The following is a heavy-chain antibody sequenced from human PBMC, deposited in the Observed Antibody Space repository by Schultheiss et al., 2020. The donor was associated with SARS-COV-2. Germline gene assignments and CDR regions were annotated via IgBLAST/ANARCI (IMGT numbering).Heavy chain of an antibody. J-gene: IGHJ4*02. CDR3: ARGMDGDANDY. CDR2: IYHSGST. CDR1: GGSFSGYY. D-gene: IGHD4-17*01. Sequence: SETLSLTCAVYGGSFSGYYWSWIRQPPGKGLEWIGEIYHSGSTNYNPSLKSRVTISVDKSKNQFSLKLSSVTAPDTAVYYCARGMDGDANDYWGQGTLVTVSS. V-gene: IGHV4-34*01.